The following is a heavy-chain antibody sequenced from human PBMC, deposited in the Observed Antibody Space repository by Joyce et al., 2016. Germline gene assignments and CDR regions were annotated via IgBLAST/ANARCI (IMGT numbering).Heavy chain of an antibody. V-gene: IGHV3-72*01. CDR3: ATEGASSGPDFDR. J-gene: IGHJ4*02. Sequence: EVRLVESGGGLVQPGGSLRLSCEVSGLRFRQFYINWVRQAPGKGLGWVGRSKNKPDGYITEYAASVKGRFTISRDDSKSSLYLQMNSLRAEDTAYYYCATEGASSGPDFDRWGQGTLVTVSS. CDR1: GLRFRQFY. CDR2: SKNKPDGYIT. D-gene: IGHD3-22*01.